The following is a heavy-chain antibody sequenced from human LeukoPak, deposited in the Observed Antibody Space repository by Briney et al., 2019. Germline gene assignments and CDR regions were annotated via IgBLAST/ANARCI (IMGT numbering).Heavy chain of an antibody. CDR2: ITGDNGST. CDR3: ARDGCSHRTTRCYDY. Sequence: SLRLSCTASGFTFSSYGISWVRQAPGQGLEWVGVITGDNGSTNYAQNLKGRVTMTTDTSKNTAYLHLRSLRSDDTAIYYCARDGCSHRTTRCYDYWGRGTLVTVSS. V-gene: IGHV1-18*01. CDR1: GFTFSSYG. J-gene: IGHJ4*02. D-gene: IGHD2-8*01.